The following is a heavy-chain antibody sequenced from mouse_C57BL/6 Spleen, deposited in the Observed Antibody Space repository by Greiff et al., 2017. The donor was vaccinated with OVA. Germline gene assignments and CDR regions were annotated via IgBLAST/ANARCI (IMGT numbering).Heavy chain of an antibody. V-gene: IGHV5-17*01. CDR3: AREDFYYFDY. CDR2: ISSGSSTI. Sequence: DVMLVESGGGLVKPGGSLKLSCAASGFTFSDYGMHWVRQAPEKGLEWVAYISSGSSTIYYADTVKGRFTISRDNAKNTLFLQMTSLRSEDTAMYYCAREDFYYFDYWGQGTTLTVSS. J-gene: IGHJ2*01. CDR1: GFTFSDYG.